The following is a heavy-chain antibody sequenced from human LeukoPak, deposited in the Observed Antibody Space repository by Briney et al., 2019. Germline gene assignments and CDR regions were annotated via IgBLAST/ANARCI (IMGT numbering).Heavy chain of an antibody. CDR1: GYSFTSHD. V-gene: IGHV1-8*01. CDR3: ARVHSSGYLTDIDY. J-gene: IGHJ4*02. D-gene: IGHD3-22*01. Sequence: ASVKVSCKASGYSFTSHDIDWVRQATGQGLEWMGWMNPSSGNTGYAQKFQGRVTMTRNTSISTAYMELSSLRAEDTAVYYCARVHSSGYLTDIDYWGQGTLVTVSS. CDR2: MNPSSGNT.